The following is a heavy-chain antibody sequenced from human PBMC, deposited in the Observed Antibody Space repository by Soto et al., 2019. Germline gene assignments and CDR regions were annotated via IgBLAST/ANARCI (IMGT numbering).Heavy chain of an antibody. CDR3: ARHTTMVRGVTVPNFDY. V-gene: IGHV4-39*01. J-gene: IGHJ4*02. D-gene: IGHD3-10*01. Sequence: SETLSLTCTVSGGSISSSSYYWGWIRQPPGKGLEWIGSIYYSGSTYYNPSLKSRVTISVDTSKNQFSLKLSSVTAADTAVYYCARHTTMVRGVTVPNFDYWGQGTLVTVSS. CDR2: IYYSGST. CDR1: GGSISSSSYY.